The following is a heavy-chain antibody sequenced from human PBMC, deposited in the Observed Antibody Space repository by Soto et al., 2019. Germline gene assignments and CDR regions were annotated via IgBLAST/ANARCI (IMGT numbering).Heavy chain of an antibody. Sequence: SETLSLTCTVSGGSISSGGYYWSWIRQHPGKGLEWVGYIYYSGSTYYNPSLKSRVTISVDTSKNQFSLKLSSVTAADTAVYYCARDRQYKSYYYGMDVWGQGTTVTVSS. J-gene: IGHJ6*02. CDR2: IYYSGST. D-gene: IGHD1-20*01. CDR3: ARDRQYKSYYYGMDV. CDR1: GGSISSGGYY. V-gene: IGHV4-31*03.